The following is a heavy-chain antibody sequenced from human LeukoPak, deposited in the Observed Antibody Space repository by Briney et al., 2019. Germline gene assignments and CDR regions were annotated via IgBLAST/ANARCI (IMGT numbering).Heavy chain of an antibody. CDR3: ARRAVAGTSWFDP. CDR2: IYHSGST. V-gene: IGHV4-61*08. J-gene: IGHJ5*02. D-gene: IGHD6-19*01. CDR1: GGSISSGGYY. Sequence: TSETLSLTCTVSGGSISSGGYYWSWIRQPPGKGLEWIGYIYHSGSTYYNPSLKSRVTISVDTSKNQFSLKLSSVTAADTAVYYCARRAVAGTSWFDPWGQGTLVTVSS.